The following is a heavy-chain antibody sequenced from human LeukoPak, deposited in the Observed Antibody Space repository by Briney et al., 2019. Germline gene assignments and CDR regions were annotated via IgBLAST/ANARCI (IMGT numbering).Heavy chain of an antibody. Sequence: GESLKISCTASGYDFANSWIGWVRQMPGKGLEWMGIIYPRDSDTIYSPSFQGQVTISADKSIRTAYLQWSSLTASDTAMYYCARGERARATRKAGFDYWGQGTLVTVSS. CDR3: ARGERARATRKAGFDY. V-gene: IGHV5-51*01. D-gene: IGHD5-24*01. J-gene: IGHJ4*02. CDR2: IYPRDSDT. CDR1: GYDFANSW.